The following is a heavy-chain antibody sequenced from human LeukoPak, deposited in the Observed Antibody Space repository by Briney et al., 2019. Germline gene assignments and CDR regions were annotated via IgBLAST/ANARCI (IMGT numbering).Heavy chain of an antibody. J-gene: IGHJ4*02. D-gene: IGHD5-24*01. CDR1: GFTFSRYW. CDR2: IKVDGSDK. Sequence: PGGSLRLSCAASGFTFSRYWMSWVRQAPRKGLEWVANIKVDGSDKYYVDSVKGRFTISRDNAKNSLYLQMNSLRAEDTAVYYCAREMATIRAGSNYWGQGTLVTVSS. V-gene: IGHV3-7*01. CDR3: AREMATIRAGSNY.